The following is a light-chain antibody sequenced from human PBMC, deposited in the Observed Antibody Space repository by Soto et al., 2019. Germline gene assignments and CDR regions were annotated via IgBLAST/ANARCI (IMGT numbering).Light chain of an antibody. V-gene: IGKV3-15*01. Sequence: ETVMTQSPATLSVSPGERATLSCRASQSVSSKLAWYQQKPGQAPSLLIYDASTRATGIPARFSGSGSGTEFTLTISSLQSEAFAVYYCQQYNDWPLTFGGGTKVEIK. J-gene: IGKJ4*01. CDR2: DAS. CDR3: QQYNDWPLT. CDR1: QSVSSK.